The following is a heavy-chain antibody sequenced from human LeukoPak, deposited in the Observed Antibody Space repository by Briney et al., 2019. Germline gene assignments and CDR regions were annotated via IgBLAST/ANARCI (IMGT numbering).Heavy chain of an antibody. D-gene: IGHD3-3*01. V-gene: IGHV3-23*01. CDR3: AKNPVRFLEWLLKAWFDP. CDR2: ISGSGGST. Sequence: GSLRLSCAASGFTFSSYAMSWVRQAPGKGLEWVSAISGSGGSTYYADSMKGRFTISRDNSKSTLYLQMNSLRAEDTAVYYCAKNPVRFLEWLLKAWFDPWGQGTLVTVSS. CDR1: GFTFSSYA. J-gene: IGHJ5*02.